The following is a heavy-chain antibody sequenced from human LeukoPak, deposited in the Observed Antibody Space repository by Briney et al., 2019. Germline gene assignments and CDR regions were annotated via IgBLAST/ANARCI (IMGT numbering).Heavy chain of an antibody. J-gene: IGHJ3*02. D-gene: IGHD3-22*01. CDR3: ASGFMGYDRSGYYDDAFDI. CDR2: INPNSGGT. V-gene: IGHV1-2*02. Sequence: GASVKVSCKASGYTFTGYYMHWVRQAPGQGLEWMGWINPNSGGTNYAQKFQGRVAMTRDTSISTAYMDLSRLRSDDTAVYYCASGFMGYDRSGYYDDAFDIWGQGTMVTVSS. CDR1: GYTFTGYY.